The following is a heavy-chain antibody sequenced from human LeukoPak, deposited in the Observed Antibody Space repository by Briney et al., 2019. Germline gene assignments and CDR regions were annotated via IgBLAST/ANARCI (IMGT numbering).Heavy chain of an antibody. CDR2: IAYDGTNN. Sequence: GRSLRLSCAASGFIFSNYGMHWVRQAPGKGLEWVAVIAYDGTNNYYADSVKGRFTISRDNSKNTLYLQMNTLRTEDTAVYYCAKTPGYSYGSTPFDYWGQGTLATVSS. D-gene: IGHD5-18*01. V-gene: IGHV3-30*18. CDR1: GFIFSNYG. CDR3: AKTPGYSYGSTPFDY. J-gene: IGHJ4*02.